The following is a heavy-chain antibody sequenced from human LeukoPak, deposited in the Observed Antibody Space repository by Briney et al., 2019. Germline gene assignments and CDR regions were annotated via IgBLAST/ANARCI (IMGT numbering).Heavy chain of an antibody. D-gene: IGHD2-15*01. CDR2: IFHSGTT. Sequence: PSETLSLTCTVSGGTISSSSFLGAWIRLPPGKGLEWIGSIFHSGTTSYNPSLKSRVTMSVDTSKNQFSLKLPSVTAADTAVYFCARFSPSGHNVDYWGQGTLVTVSS. J-gene: IGHJ4*02. CDR3: ARFSPSGHNVDY. CDR1: GGTISSSSFL. V-gene: IGHV4-39*01.